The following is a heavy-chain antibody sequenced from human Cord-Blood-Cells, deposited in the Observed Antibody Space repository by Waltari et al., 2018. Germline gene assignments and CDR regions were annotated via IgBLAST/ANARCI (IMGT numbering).Heavy chain of an antibody. Sequence: QVQLVQSGAEAKKPGASVKVSCKTSGYTFTGYYMHWVRQATGQGLEWMGRVNPNSSGTSYAQRCQGRVTMTRDTCIRTAYVELSRRRSDDTAVYYCARGTIAAAGNSDYWGQGTRVAVSS. CDR1: GYTFTGYY. V-gene: IGHV1-2*06. CDR3: ARGTIAAAGNSDY. J-gene: IGHJ4*02. D-gene: IGHD6-13*01. CDR2: VNPNSSGT.